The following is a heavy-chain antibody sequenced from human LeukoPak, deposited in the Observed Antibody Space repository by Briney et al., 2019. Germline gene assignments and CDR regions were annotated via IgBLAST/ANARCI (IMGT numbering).Heavy chain of an antibody. D-gene: IGHD5-24*01. J-gene: IGHJ4*02. Sequence: PSETLSLTCTVSGGSIRSYYWGWIRQPPGKGLEWIGSIYYSGTAYYNRSLKSRVTISVDTSKNQFSLKLSSVTAADTAVYYCAREVMATILTPFDYWGQGTLVTVSS. CDR1: GGSIRSYY. CDR2: IYYSGTA. V-gene: IGHV4-39*07. CDR3: AREVMATILTPFDY.